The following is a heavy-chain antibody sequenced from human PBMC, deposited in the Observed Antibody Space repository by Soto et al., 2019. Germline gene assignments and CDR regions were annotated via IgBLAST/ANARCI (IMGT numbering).Heavy chain of an antibody. D-gene: IGHD4-17*01. J-gene: IGHJ6*02. CDR1: GFTFSSYA. CDR3: AKFYYGDYSYYYYGMDV. CDR2: ISGSGDST. V-gene: IGHV3-23*01. Sequence: EVQVLESGGGLVQPGGSLRLSCAASGFTFSSYAMSWVRQAPGKGLEWVSAISGSGDSTRYADSVQGRFTISRDTSKHTLYLQKNSLRADDTAVYYCAKFYYGDYSYYYYGMDVWGQGTTVTVSS.